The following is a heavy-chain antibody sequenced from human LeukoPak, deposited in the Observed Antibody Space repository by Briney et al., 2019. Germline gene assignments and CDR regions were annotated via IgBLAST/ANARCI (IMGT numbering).Heavy chain of an antibody. V-gene: IGHV1-8*01. CDR1: GYTFTSYG. J-gene: IGHJ4*02. Sequence: ASVKVSCKGSGYTFTSYGINWVRQANGQGLEWMGWMNPNSGNTGYAQKFQGRVTMTRNTSISTAYMELSSLRSEDTAVYYCARGRYDILTGHYYWGQGTLVTVSS. D-gene: IGHD3-9*01. CDR3: ARGRYDILTGHYY. CDR2: MNPNSGNT.